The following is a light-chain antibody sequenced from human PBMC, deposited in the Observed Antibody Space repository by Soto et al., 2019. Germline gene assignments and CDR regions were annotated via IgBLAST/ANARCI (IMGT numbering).Light chain of an antibody. CDR3: RSVSNSTAKA. CDR1: SSDVGGYDY. J-gene: IGLJ2*01. Sequence: QSALTQPASVSGSPGQSITISCTGTSSDVGGYDYVSWYQLHPGKAPKLTVFEVSNRPSGVSYRFSGSQSGHTASLTISGLQAENEADQFRRSVSNSTAKAFGGGTK. CDR2: EVS. V-gene: IGLV2-14*01.